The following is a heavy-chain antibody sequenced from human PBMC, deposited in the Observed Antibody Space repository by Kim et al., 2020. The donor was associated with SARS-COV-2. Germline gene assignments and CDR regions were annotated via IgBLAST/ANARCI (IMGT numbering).Heavy chain of an antibody. D-gene: IGHD3-22*01. V-gene: IGHV4-31*03. Sequence: SETLSLTCTVSGGSISSGGYYWSWIRQHPGKGLEWIGYIYYSGSTYYNPSLKSRVTISVDTSKNQFSLKLSSVTAADTAVYYCARERRAVGSGYYIFDYWGQGTLVTVSS. CDR1: GGSISSGGYY. CDR2: IYYSGST. CDR3: ARERRAVGSGYYIFDY. J-gene: IGHJ4*02.